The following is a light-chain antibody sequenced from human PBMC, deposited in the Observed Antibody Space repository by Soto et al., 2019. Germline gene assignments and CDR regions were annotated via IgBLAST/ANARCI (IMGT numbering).Light chain of an antibody. CDR1: QGIRGD. V-gene: IGKV1-6*01. J-gene: IGKJ1*01. Sequence: AIQMTRSPSSLSASLGDRVTITCRASQGIRGDLGWYQQKPGKAPKLLISATSTLQSGVPSRFSGRGSGTNFTLTISSLQPEDYPTYYCLQYFISPLTVGQGTKVEIX. CDR3: LQYFISPLT. CDR2: ATS.